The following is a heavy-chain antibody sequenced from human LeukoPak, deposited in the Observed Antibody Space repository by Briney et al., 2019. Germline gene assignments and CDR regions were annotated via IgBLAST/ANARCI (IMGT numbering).Heavy chain of an antibody. Sequence: PSETLSLTCTVSGGSISSSSYYWGWIRQPPGKGLEWIGSIYYSGSTYYNPSLKSRVTISVDTSKNQFSLKLTSVTAADTAVYYCAREPSYGDYGFDYWGQGTLVTVSS. V-gene: IGHV4-39*07. CDR3: AREPSYGDYGFDY. CDR1: GGSISSSSYY. D-gene: IGHD4-17*01. J-gene: IGHJ4*02. CDR2: IYYSGST.